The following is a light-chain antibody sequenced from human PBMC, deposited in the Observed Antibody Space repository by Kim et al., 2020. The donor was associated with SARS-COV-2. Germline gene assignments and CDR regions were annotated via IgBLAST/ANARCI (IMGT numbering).Light chain of an antibody. CDR3: QSYDSSLSVYV. Sequence: QSVLTQPPSVSGAPGQRVTISCTGSSSNIGTGYDVHWFQQLPGTAPNLLIYGNNNRPSGLPDRFSGSKSDTSASLAITGLQAEDEGDYYCQSYDSSLSVYVFGSGTKVTVL. V-gene: IGLV1-40*01. CDR1: SSNIGTGYD. CDR2: GNN. J-gene: IGLJ1*01.